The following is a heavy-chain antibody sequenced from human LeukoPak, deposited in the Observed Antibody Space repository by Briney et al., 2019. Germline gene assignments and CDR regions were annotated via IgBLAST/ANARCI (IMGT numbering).Heavy chain of an antibody. CDR1: GGSISTYY. J-gene: IGHJ1*01. CDR3: ARDYNNYIVDH. CDR2: VYYSGRT. Sequence: PSETLSLTCTVSGGSISTYYWSWIRQPPGKGLEWIEYVYYSGRTRYNPSLESRLAMSIDTSKNQFSLTLTSVTAADTAMYYCARDYNNYIVDHWGQGALVTVSS. D-gene: IGHD3-10*01. V-gene: IGHV4-59*01.